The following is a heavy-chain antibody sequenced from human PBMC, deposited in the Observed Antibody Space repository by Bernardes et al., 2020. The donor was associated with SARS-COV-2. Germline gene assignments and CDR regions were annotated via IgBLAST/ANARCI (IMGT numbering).Heavy chain of an antibody. D-gene: IGHD1-26*01. CDR1: GFTFSSYW. V-gene: IGHV3-74*01. Sequence: GGSLRLSCAVSGFTFSSYWMHWIRQAPGKGLVWVSRINGDGTSTSYADSVKVRFTISRDNAKNTLNLQMNSLSAEDTAVYYCARGAYSLNKSGPRSVFDIWGQATMVTVSS. J-gene: IGHJ3*02. CDR3: ARGAYSLNKSGPRSVFDI. CDR2: INGDGTST.